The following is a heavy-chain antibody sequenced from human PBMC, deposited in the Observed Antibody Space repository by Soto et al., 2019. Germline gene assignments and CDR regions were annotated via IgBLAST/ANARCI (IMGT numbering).Heavy chain of an antibody. V-gene: IGHV1-69*13. D-gene: IGHD4-17*01. Sequence: ASVKVSCKASGGTFSSYAISWVRQAPGQGLEWMGGIIPIFGTANYAQKFQGRVTITADESTSTAYMELSSLRSEDTAVYYCARDGDYGDYEEDYYGMDVWGQGTTVTVSS. CDR2: IIPIFGTA. CDR1: GGTFSSYA. CDR3: ARDGDYGDYEEDYYGMDV. J-gene: IGHJ6*02.